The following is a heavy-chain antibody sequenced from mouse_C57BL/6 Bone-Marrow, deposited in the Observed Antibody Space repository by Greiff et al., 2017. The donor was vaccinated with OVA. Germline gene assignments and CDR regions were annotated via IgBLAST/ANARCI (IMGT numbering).Heavy chain of an antibody. J-gene: IGHJ3*01. CDR1: GYSITSGYY. CDR3: ARGGLRRFAY. CDR2: ISYDGSN. Sequence: EVKLVESGPGLVKPSQSLSLTCSVTGYSITSGYYWNWIRQFPGNKLEWMGYISYDGSNNYNPSLKNRISITRDTSKNQFFLKLNSVTTEDTATYYCARGGLRRFAYWGQGTLVTVSA. V-gene: IGHV3-6*01. D-gene: IGHD2-4*01.